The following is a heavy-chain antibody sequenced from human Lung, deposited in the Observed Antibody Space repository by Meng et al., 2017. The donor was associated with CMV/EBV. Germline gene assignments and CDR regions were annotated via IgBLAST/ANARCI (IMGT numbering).Heavy chain of an antibody. D-gene: IGHD2-2*01. CDR3: AKDFYSTSLYYFDY. CDR1: GFTFGDYA. CDR2: ITYKSGST. J-gene: IGHJ4*02. V-gene: IGHV3-9*01. Sequence: GGSLRLXCAASGFTFGDYAMHWVRQVPGKGLEWVSGITYKSGSTGYADSMKGRFTISRDNARNSLYLQMNNLRAEDTALYYCAKDFYSTSLYYFDYWGQGTLVTVSS.